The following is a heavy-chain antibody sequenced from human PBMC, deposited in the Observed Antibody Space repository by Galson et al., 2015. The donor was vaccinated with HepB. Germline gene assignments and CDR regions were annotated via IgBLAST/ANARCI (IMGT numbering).Heavy chain of an antibody. CDR2: IYYSGST. D-gene: IGHD1-26*01. V-gene: IGHV4-39*07. J-gene: IGHJ3*02. CDR3: ARGSGGWWELRDKAFDI. CDR1: GGSINSSSYY. Sequence: ETLSLTCTVSGGSINSSSYYWGWIRQPPGEGLEWIGSIYYSGSTYYNPSLKSRVTISVDTSKNQFSLKLSSVTAADTAVYYCARGSGGWWELRDKAFDIWGQGTMVTVSS.